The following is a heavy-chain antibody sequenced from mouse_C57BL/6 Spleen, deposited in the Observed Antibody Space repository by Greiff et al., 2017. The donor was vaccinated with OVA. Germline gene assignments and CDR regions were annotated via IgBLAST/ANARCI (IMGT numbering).Heavy chain of an antibody. CDR3: ARQGVAKDYFDY. CDR1: GFTFSSYT. D-gene: IGHD1-1*01. V-gene: IGHV5-9*01. J-gene: IGHJ2*01. Sequence: EVQRVESGGGLVKPGGSLKLSCAASGFTFSSYTMSWVRQTPEKRLEWVATISGGGGNTYYPDSVKGRFTISRDNAKNTLYLQMSSLRSEDTALYYCARQGVAKDYFDYWGQGTTLTVSS. CDR2: ISGGGGNT.